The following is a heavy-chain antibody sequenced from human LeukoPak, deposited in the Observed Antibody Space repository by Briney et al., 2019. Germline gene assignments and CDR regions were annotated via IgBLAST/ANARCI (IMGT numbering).Heavy chain of an antibody. CDR1: GGSISSSSYY. D-gene: IGHD3-16*01. Sequence: PSETLSLTCTVSGGSISSSSYYWGWIRQPPGKGLEWIGSIYYSGSTYYNPSLKSRVTISVDTSKNQFSLKLSSVTAADTAVYYCARVLYTFSSQDNWFDPWGQGTLVTVSS. V-gene: IGHV4-39*07. CDR3: ARVLYTFSSQDNWFDP. J-gene: IGHJ5*02. CDR2: IYYSGST.